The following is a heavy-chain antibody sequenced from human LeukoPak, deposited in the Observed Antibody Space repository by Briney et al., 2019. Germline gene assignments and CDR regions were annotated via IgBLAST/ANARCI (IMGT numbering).Heavy chain of an antibody. CDR1: GYTFTAYY. CDR2: INPNSGGT. Sequence: ASVKVSCKASGYTFTAYYMHWVRQAPGQGLEWMGWINPNSGGTIYAQKFQGWVTMTRDTSISTAYMDLSRLRSDDTAVYFCAAGRLSGNFDYWGQGTLVTVSP. V-gene: IGHV1-2*04. D-gene: IGHD3-3*01. CDR3: AAGRLSGNFDY. J-gene: IGHJ4*02.